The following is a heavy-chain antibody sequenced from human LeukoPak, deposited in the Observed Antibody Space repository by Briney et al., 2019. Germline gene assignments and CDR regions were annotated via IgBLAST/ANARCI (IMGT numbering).Heavy chain of an antibody. J-gene: IGHJ4*02. V-gene: IGHV1-2*07. Sequence: ASVRVSCKVSGYTFTDYYLHWVRQAPGQGFECMGWINPNTGVTDYAHKFQGRVTMTRDTSISTAYMELSSLKSDDTAVYYCARDTVAWDFDFWGQGTLVTVSS. CDR2: INPNTGVT. D-gene: IGHD4-23*01. CDR3: ARDTVAWDFDF. CDR1: GYTFTDYY.